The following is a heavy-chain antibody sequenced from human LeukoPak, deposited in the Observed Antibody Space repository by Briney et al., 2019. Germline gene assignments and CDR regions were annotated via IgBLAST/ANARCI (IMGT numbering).Heavy chain of an antibody. V-gene: IGHV3-30*02. CDR1: GFTFSSYG. D-gene: IGHD3/OR15-3a*01. Sequence: GGSLRLSCAASGFTFSSYGMHWVRQAPGKGLEWVAFIRFDGSHKYYADSVKGRFTISRDNSKNTLDLQMNSLTVEDTALYYCAKDRGTGFLHDWTVSSWGQGTRVTVSS. J-gene: IGHJ4*02. CDR3: AKDRGTGFLHDWTVSS. CDR2: IRFDGSHK.